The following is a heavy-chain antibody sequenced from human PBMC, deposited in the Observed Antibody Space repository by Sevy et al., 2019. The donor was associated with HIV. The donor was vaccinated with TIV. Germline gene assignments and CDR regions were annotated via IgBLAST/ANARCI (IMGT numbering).Heavy chain of an antibody. CDR1: RFKFSDYW. V-gene: IGHV3-7*01. J-gene: IGHJ4*01. CDR3: AREVGGFYWRPYYFDS. D-gene: IGHD2-21*02. Sequence: GGSLRLSCAASRFKFSDYWMSWVRQSPGMGLEWVATIKQDESEKYYVESVKGRFAISRDNGKNSVSLQMNGLRVEDTALYYCAREVGGFYWRPYYFDSWGHGTLVTVSS. CDR2: IKQDESEK.